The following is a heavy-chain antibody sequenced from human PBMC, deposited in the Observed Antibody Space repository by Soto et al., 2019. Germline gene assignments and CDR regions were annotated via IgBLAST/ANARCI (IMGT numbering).Heavy chain of an antibody. CDR3: AKGRGGSGSLTPRVDF. CDR2: ISGGGDTT. CDR1: GFTXXXYA. Sequence: EVQLLESGGGLVQPGGSLRLSCAASGFTXXXYAMTWVGQAPGRGLEWVSAISGGGDTTSYADSVKGRFTVSRDGSKNTLYLQMSSLRAEDTALYYCAKGRGGSGSLTPRVDFWGQGTLVTVSS. J-gene: IGHJ4*02. V-gene: IGHV3-23*01. D-gene: IGHD3-10*01.